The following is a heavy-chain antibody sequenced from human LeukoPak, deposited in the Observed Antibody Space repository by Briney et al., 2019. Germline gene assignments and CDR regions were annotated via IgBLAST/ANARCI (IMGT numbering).Heavy chain of an antibody. CDR1: GGSFSGYY. CDR2: INHSGST. D-gene: IGHD3-22*01. J-gene: IGHJ6*02. V-gene: IGHV4-34*01. CDR3: ARGRRYYYDSSGYYMDD. Sequence: SETLSLTCAVYGGSFSGYYWSWIRQPPGKGLEWIGEINHSGSTNYNPSLKSRVTISVDTSKNQFSLKLSSVTAADTAVYYCARGRRYYYDSSGYYMDDWGQGTTVTVSS.